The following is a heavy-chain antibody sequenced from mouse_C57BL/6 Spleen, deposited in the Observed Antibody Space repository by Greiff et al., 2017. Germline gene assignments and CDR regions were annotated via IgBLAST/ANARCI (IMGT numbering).Heavy chain of an antibody. J-gene: IGHJ3*01. D-gene: IGHD2-4*01. V-gene: IGHV1-19*01. CDR1: GYTFTDYY. CDR2: INPYNGGT. CDR3: AIYYDYVPWFAY. Sequence: VQLQQSGPVLVKPGASVKMSCKASGYTFTDYYMNWVKQSHGKSLEWIGVINPYNGGTSYNQKFKGKATLTVDKSSSTAYMELNSLTSEDSAVYYCAIYYDYVPWFAYWGQGTLVTVSA.